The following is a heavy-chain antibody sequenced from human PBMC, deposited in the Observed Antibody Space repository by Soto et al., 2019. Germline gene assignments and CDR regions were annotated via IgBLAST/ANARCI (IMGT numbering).Heavy chain of an antibody. CDR1: GGTFSSYA. Sequence: QVQLVQSGAEVKKPGSSVKVSCKASGGTFSSYAISWVRQAPGQGLEWMGGIIPIFDTADYAQKFQGRVTITADESTSTAYMELSSLSSEDTAVYYSASHGITGTWVYYYGMDVWGQGTTVTVSS. CDR2: IIPIFDTA. J-gene: IGHJ6*02. CDR3: ASHGITGTWVYYYGMDV. V-gene: IGHV1-69*12. D-gene: IGHD1-7*01.